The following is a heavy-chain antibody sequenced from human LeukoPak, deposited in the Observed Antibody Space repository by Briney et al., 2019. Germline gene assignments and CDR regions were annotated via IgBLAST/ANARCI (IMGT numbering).Heavy chain of an antibody. D-gene: IGHD3-16*02. CDR1: GFTFSSYA. Sequence: PGGSLRLSYPPSGFTFSSYAMSWARQAPGKGLEWVSAIIGSGGSTYYADSENGRFTISRDNSKNTLYLQMNSLRAEDTAVYYCAKMEYWWSYRYPYYFDYWGQGTLVTVSS. J-gene: IGHJ4*02. V-gene: IGHV3-23*01. CDR2: IIGSGGST. CDR3: AKMEYWWSYRYPYYFDY.